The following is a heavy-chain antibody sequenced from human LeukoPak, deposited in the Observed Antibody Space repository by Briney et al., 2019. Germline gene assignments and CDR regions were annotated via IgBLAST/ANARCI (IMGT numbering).Heavy chain of an antibody. Sequence: GGSLRLSCAASGFTFSDYYMSWIRQAPGKGLEWVSYISSGGTTIYYAHSVKGRFTISRDNAKNSLYLQMNSLRAEDTAVYYCAREKGVGATMEGATDYWGQGTLVTVSS. D-gene: IGHD1-26*01. CDR3: AREKGVGATMEGATDY. CDR2: ISSGGTTI. J-gene: IGHJ4*02. CDR1: GFTFSDYY. V-gene: IGHV3-11*04.